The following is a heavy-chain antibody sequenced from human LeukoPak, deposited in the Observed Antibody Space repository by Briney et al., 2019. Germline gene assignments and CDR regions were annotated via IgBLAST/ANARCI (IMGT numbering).Heavy chain of an antibody. J-gene: IGHJ4*02. CDR3: ARTPGDLRRSPFDY. CDR2: IKQDGSEK. Sequence: PGGSLRLSCAASGFTFSSYWMSWVRQAPGKGLEWVANIKQDGSEKYYVDSVKGRFTISRDDAKNSLYLQMNSLRAEDTAVYYCARTPGDLRRSPFDYWGQGTLVTVSS. CDR1: GFTFSSYW. D-gene: IGHD3-10*01. V-gene: IGHV3-7*01.